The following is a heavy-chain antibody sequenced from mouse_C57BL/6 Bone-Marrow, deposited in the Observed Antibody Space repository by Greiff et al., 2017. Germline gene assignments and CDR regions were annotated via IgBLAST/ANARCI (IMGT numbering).Heavy chain of an antibody. CDR1: GYTFTGYW. Sequence: VQLQQSGAELMKPGASVKLSCKATGYTFTGYWIEWVKQRPGHGLEWIGEILPGSGSTNYNAKFKGKATFTADTSSNTAYLQLSSLTTEDPAIYYCARWGYAMDYWGQGTSVTVSS. J-gene: IGHJ4*01. CDR2: ILPGSGST. V-gene: IGHV1-9*01. CDR3: ARWGYAMDY.